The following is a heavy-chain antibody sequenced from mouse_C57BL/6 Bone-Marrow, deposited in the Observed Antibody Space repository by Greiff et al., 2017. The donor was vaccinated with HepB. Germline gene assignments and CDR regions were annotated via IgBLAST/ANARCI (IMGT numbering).Heavy chain of an antibody. CDR2: IDPSDSYT. J-gene: IGHJ2*01. V-gene: IGHV1-69*01. Sequence: QVQLQQPGAELVMPGASVKLSCKASGYTFTSYWMHWVKQRPGQGLEWIGEIDPSDSYTNYNQKFKGKSTLTVDKSSSTAYLQLSSLTSEDSAVYYCASDEYDDGLYFDYWGQGTTLTVSS. CDR1: GYTFTSYW. D-gene: IGHD2-4*01. CDR3: ASDEYDDGLYFDY.